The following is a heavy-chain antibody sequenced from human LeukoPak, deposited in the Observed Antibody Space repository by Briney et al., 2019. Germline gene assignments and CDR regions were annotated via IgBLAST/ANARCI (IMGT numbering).Heavy chain of an antibody. CDR1: GYTFTSYG. V-gene: IGHV1-8*02. J-gene: IGHJ4*02. CDR2: MNPNSGNT. Sequence: GASVKVSCKASGYTFTSYGISWVRQAPGQGLEWMGWMNPNSGNTDYAQRFQGRVTMTRNTSISTAYMELSSLRSEDTAVYYCARGDFGDYFLDYWGQGTLVTVSS. CDR3: ARGDFGDYFLDY. D-gene: IGHD4-17*01.